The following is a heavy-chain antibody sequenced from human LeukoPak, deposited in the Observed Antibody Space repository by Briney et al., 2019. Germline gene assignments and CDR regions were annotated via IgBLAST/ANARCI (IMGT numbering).Heavy chain of an antibody. Sequence: PSETLSLTCTVSGGSISSYYWSWIRQPAGKGLEWIGRIYTSGSTNYNPSLKSRVTMSVDTSKNQFSLKLSSVTAADTAVYYCARDLRSLRFLEWWALGFDYWGQGTLVTVSS. CDR3: ARDLRSLRFLEWWALGFDY. J-gene: IGHJ4*02. CDR1: GGSISSYY. V-gene: IGHV4-4*07. CDR2: IYTSGST. D-gene: IGHD3-3*01.